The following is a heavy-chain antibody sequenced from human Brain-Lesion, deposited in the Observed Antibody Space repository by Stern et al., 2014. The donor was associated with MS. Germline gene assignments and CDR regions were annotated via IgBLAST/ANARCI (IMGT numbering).Heavy chain of an antibody. D-gene: IGHD1-26*01. CDR2: FAPEDGET. J-gene: IGHJ4*02. CDR3: ATLSPGAGGNYYRHFDY. CDR1: GYTLTELS. Sequence: VQLVESGAEVKKPGASVKVSCKASGYTLTELSMHWVRQAPRKGLEWMGGFAPEDGETIYAHKFQGRVTMTDDTSTDTAYMELSSLRSEDTAVYYCATLSPGAGGNYYRHFDYWGQGTLVTVSS. V-gene: IGHV1-24*01.